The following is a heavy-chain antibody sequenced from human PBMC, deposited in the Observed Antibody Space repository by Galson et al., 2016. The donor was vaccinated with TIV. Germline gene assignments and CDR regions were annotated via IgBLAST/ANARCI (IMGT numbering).Heavy chain of an antibody. CDR1: GYIFINYY. V-gene: IGHV1-2*02. CDR3: ARVNWARAFDY. J-gene: IGHJ4*02. Sequence: SVKVSCKASGYIFINYYIHWVRQAPGQGLEWLGWFNPDSGATQYAQKLQGRVTMTRDTSISTAYMELRRLKSDDTAVYYCARVNWARAFDYWGQGTQVTVSS. D-gene: IGHD7-27*01. CDR2: FNPDSGAT.